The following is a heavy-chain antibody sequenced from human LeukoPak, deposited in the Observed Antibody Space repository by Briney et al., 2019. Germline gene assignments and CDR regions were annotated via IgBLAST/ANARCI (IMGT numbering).Heavy chain of an antibody. CDR2: IYYSGST. CDR3: ARLPLGYSYGHFDY. CDR1: GGSISSYY. J-gene: IGHJ4*02. Sequence: SETLSLTCTVSGGSISSYYWSWIRQPPGRGLEWIGYIYYSGSTNYNPSLKSRVTMSVDTSKNQFSLKLSSVTAADTAVYYCARLPLGYSYGHFDYWGQGTLVTVSS. D-gene: IGHD5-18*01. V-gene: IGHV4-59*01.